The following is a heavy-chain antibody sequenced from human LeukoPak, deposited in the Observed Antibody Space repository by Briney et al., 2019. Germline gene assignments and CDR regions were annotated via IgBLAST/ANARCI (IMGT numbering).Heavy chain of an antibody. CDR2: ISAYNGNT. V-gene: IGHV1-18*01. CDR3: ATDDIAVAGTNFDY. Sequence: ASVKVSCKASGYTFTSYGISWVRQAPGQGLEWMGWISAYNGNTNYAHHLQGRVTMTTDISTSTAYMELRSLRSDDTAVYFCATDDIAVAGTNFDYWGQGTLVTVSS. J-gene: IGHJ4*02. CDR1: GYTFTSYG. D-gene: IGHD6-19*01.